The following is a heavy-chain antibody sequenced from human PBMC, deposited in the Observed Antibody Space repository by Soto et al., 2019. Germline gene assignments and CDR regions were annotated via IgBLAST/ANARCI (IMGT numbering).Heavy chain of an antibody. CDR2: ISSDGSEK. Sequence: GGSLRLSCAASGFTFSTYGVHWVRQAPGKGLEWEAVISSDGSEKYYAGSVKGRVSISRDNSKSTLYLQMDSLRAEDTAVYYCAKVFGFTTRDGFDYWGLGTLVTVSS. V-gene: IGHV3-30*18. CDR3: AKVFGFTTRDGFDY. J-gene: IGHJ4*02. D-gene: IGHD3-10*01. CDR1: GFTFSTYG.